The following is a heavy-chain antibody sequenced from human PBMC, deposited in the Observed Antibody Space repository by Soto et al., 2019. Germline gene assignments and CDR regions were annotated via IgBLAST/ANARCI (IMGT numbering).Heavy chain of an antibody. CDR2: IKSKTDSGTT. CDR1: GFTFSNAW. J-gene: IGHJ6*02. CDR3: TTDFGGYSSGWYVYYYYGMDV. D-gene: IGHD6-19*01. Sequence: GGSLRLSCAASGFTFSNAWMSWVRQAPGKGLEWVGRIKSKTDSGTTDYAAPVKGRFTISRDDSKNTLYLQMNSLKTEDTAVYYCTTDFGGYSSGWYVYYYYGMDVWGQGTTVTVSS. V-gene: IGHV3-15*01.